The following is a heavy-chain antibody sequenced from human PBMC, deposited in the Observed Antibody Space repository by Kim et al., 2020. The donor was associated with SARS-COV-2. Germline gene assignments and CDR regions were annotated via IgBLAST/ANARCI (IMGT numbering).Heavy chain of an antibody. CDR2: IYYSGST. V-gene: IGHV4-39*07. D-gene: IGHD3-22*01. CDR1: GGSISSSSYY. J-gene: IGHJ5*02. Sequence: SETRSLTCTVSGGSISSSSYYWGWIRQPPGKGLEWIGSIYYSGSTYYNPSLKSRVTISVDTSKNQFSLKLSSVTAADTAVYYCAAPRDYYDSSGYYVGGWFDPWGQGTLVTVSS. CDR3: AAPRDYYDSSGYYVGGWFDP.